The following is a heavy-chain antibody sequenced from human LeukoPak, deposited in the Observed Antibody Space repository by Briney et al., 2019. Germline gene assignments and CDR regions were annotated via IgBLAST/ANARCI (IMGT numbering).Heavy chain of an antibody. Sequence: SETLSLTCTVSDDSISDYYRGWIRQPPGKGLEWIGYIHNSGTSTYNLSLKSRVTISADTSRNQFSLKLNSMTTADTAVYYCTRGAGWLIDYWGQGILVTVSS. CDR1: DDSISDYY. D-gene: IGHD3-16*01. CDR2: IHNSGTS. J-gene: IGHJ4*02. CDR3: TRGAGWLIDY. V-gene: IGHV4-59*01.